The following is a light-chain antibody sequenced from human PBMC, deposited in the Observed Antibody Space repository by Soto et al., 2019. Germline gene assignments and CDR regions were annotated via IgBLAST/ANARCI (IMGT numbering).Light chain of an antibody. CDR2: GAS. V-gene: IGKV3-20*01. CDR1: HSVSSTY. J-gene: IGKJ1*01. Sequence: EIVFTHSPGTLSLSPGERATLSCRASHSVSSTYLAWYQQKPGQAPRLLILGASSRATGIPDRFNGSGSGTDFTLTISRLEPEDFAVYYCQHYGSLPKTFGHGTKVDIK. CDR3: QHYGSLPKT.